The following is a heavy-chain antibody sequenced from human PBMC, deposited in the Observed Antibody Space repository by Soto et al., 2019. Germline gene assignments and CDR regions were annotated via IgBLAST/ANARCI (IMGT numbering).Heavy chain of an antibody. D-gene: IGHD5-12*01. V-gene: IGHV4-30-2*01. CDR1: GGSISSGGYS. Sequence: SETLSLTCAVSGGSISSGGYSWSWIRQPPGKGLEWIGYIYHSGSTYYNTSLKNRVTISVNRSKNQFSLKLSSVTAADTAVYYCARHYGDGYDYVDYWGQGTLVTVSS. CDR2: IYHSGST. J-gene: IGHJ4*02. CDR3: ARHYGDGYDYVDY.